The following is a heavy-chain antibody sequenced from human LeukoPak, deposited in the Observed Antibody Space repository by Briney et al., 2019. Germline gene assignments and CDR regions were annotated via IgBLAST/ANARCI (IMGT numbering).Heavy chain of an antibody. CDR3: ASSMSYDSSGYYYLGLDY. J-gene: IGHJ4*02. CDR1: GGSISSSSYY. CDR2: IYYSGST. Sequence: SETLSLTCTVSGGSISSSSYYWSWIRQPPGKGLEWIGYIYYSGSTNYNPSLKSRVTISVDTSKDQFSLKLSSVTAADTAVYYCASSMSYDSSGYYYLGLDYWGQGTLVTVSS. V-gene: IGHV4-61*01. D-gene: IGHD3-22*01.